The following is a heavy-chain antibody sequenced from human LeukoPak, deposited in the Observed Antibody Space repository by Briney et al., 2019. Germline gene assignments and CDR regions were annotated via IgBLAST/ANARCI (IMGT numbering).Heavy chain of an antibody. J-gene: IGHJ4*02. CDR2: IYYSGTT. Sequence: SETLSLTCTVSGASIINSNYYWGWIRQPPGKGLEWIGSIYYSGTTYYNPSLKSRVTIPVDTSKNQFSLKLNSVTAADTAVYYCARLSIATAYYFDYWGQGTLVTVSS. CDR1: GASIINSNYY. CDR3: ARLSIATAYYFDY. V-gene: IGHV4-39*01. D-gene: IGHD6-13*01.